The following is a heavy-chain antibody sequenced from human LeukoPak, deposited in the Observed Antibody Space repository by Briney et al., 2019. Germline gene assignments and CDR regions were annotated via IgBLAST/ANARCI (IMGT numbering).Heavy chain of an antibody. CDR2: IWYDGSNK. Sequence: GGSLRLSCAASGFTFSSYGMHWVRQAPGKGLEWVAVIWYDGSNKYYADSVKGRFTISRGNSKNTLYLQMNSLRAEDTAVYYCASRGDYYDSSGYRTTPFDYWGQGTLVTVSS. D-gene: IGHD3-22*01. J-gene: IGHJ4*02. CDR3: ASRGDYYDSSGYRTTPFDY. V-gene: IGHV3-33*01. CDR1: GFTFSSYG.